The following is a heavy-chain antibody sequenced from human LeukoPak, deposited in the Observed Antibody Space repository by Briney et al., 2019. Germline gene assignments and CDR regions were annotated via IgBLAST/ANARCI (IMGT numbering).Heavy chain of an antibody. CDR1: GGTFSSYA. CDR3: ARDSSLGRVLYDY. CDR2: IIPILGIA. V-gene: IGHV1-69*04. Sequence: ASVKVSCKDSGGTFSSYAISWVRQAPGQGREWMGRIIPILGIANYAQKFQGGVTITADKSTSTAYMELSSLRSEDTAVYYCARDSSLGRVLYDYWGQGTLVTVSS. D-gene: IGHD1-26*01. J-gene: IGHJ4*02.